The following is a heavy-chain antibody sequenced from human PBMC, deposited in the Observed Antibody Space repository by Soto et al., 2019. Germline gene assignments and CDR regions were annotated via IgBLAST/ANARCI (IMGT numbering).Heavy chain of an antibody. V-gene: IGHV3-48*03. CDR3: ARSRRDGYNP. J-gene: IGHJ5*02. Sequence: GGSLRLSCAASGFTFSSYEMNWVRQAPGKGLERVSYISSSGSTIYYADSVKGRFTISRDNTKNLVYLQMNRLRAEDTAVYYCARSRRDGYNPRGQGTLVTVSS. D-gene: IGHD5-12*01. CDR1: GFTFSSYE. CDR2: ISSSGSTI.